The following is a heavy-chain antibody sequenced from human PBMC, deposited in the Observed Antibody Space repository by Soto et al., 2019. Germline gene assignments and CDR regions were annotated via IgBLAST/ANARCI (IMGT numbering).Heavy chain of an antibody. V-gene: IGHV4-59*01. J-gene: IGHJ6*02. CDR3: ARVIRGYSYGTDYGMDV. D-gene: IGHD5-18*01. CDR2: IYYSGST. Sequence: QVQLQESGPGLVKPSETLSLTCTVSGGSISSYYWSWIRQPPGKGLEWIGYIYYSGSTNYNPSLKSRVTISVXXSXNXXSLKLSSVTAADTAVYYCARVIRGYSYGTDYGMDVWGQGTTVTVSS. CDR1: GGSISSYY.